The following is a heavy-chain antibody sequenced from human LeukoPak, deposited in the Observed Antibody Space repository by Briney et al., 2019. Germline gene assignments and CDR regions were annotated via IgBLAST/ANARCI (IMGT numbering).Heavy chain of an antibody. D-gene: IGHD2-8*02. Sequence: GGSLRLSCAASGFTFSSYEMNWVRQAPGKGLEWVSSIFPSGGEIHYADSVRGRFIISRDNSKSIMSLQMNSLRAEDTAIYYCATYRQVLLPFESWGQGTLVTVSS. V-gene: IGHV3-23*01. CDR2: IFPSGGEI. CDR1: GFTFSSYE. J-gene: IGHJ4*02. CDR3: ATYRQVLLPFES.